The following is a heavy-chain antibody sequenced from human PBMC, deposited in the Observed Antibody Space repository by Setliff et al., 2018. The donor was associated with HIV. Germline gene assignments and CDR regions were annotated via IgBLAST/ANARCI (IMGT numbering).Heavy chain of an antibody. CDR3: AITIVGVTTEMY. CDR1: GVPFSDYY. V-gene: IGHV4-34*01. J-gene: IGHJ4*02. Sequence: SETLSLTCALNGVPFSDYYWNWIRQSPGKGLEWIVEVNHNGNINYNPSLKSRVTVSVDTSKPQFSLKMNSVAAADTAVYYCAITIVGVTTEMYWGQGTLVTVSS. CDR2: VNHNGNI. D-gene: IGHD2-21*02.